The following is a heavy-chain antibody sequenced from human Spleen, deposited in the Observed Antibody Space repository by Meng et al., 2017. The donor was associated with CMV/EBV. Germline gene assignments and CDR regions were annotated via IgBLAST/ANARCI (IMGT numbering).Heavy chain of an antibody. CDR1: GYSISNGYY. CDR2: IYRSGST. D-gene: IGHD1-14*01. CDR3: AYIRGYYYYGMDV. V-gene: IGHV4-38-2*02. J-gene: IGHJ6*02. Sequence: GSLRLSCTVSGYSISNGYYWAWIRHPPGKGLEWIGSIYRSGSTYYNPSLKSRVTISVDTSKNQFSLKPSSVTAADTAVYYCAYIRGYYYYGMDVWGQGTTVTVSS.